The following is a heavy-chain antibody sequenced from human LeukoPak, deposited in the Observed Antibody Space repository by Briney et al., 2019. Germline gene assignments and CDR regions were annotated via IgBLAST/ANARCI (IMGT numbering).Heavy chain of an antibody. D-gene: IGHD3-22*01. J-gene: IGHJ1*01. CDR2: ISGSSNTI. CDR1: GFTLSDYY. Sequence: GGSLRLSCGASGFTLSDYYMTWVRQAPGKGLEWVSYISGSSNTIHYADSVKRRFTISRDNTKHTLFLQMNSLRAEDTAVYYCATPDSRGLYACPDFHHWGQGTLVTVSS. CDR3: ATPDSRGLYACPDFHH. V-gene: IGHV3-11*01.